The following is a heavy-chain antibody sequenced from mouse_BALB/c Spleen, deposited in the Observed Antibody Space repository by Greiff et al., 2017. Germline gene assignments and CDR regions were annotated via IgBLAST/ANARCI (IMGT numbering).Heavy chain of an antibody. V-gene: IGHV1S135*01. CDR3: ARWGGDYAMDY. CDR1: GYSFTSYY. Sequence: VQLKQSGPELMKPGASVKISCKASGYSFTSYYMHWVKQSHGKSLEWIGYIDPFNGGTSYNQKFKGKATLTVDKSSSTAYMHLSSLTSEDSAVYYCARWGGDYAMDYWGQGTSVTVSS. CDR2: IDPFNGGT. J-gene: IGHJ4*01.